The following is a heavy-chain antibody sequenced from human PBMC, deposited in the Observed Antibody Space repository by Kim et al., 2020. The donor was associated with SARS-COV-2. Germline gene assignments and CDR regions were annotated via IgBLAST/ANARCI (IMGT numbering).Heavy chain of an antibody. CDR1: GYTFTGYY. V-gene: IGHV1-2*06. J-gene: IGHJ4*02. CDR3: ARGGDDGNVLPTL. D-gene: IGHD3-10*01. CDR2: INPNSGGT. Sequence: ASVKVSCKASGYTFTGYYMHWVRQAPGQGLEWMGRINPNSGGTNYAQKFQGRVTMTRDTSISTAYMELSRLRSDDTAVYYCARGGDDGNVLPTLWGQGTLVTVSS.